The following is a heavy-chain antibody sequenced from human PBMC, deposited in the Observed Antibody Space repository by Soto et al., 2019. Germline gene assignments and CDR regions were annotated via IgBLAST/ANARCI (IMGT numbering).Heavy chain of an antibody. Sequence: ASVKVSCKASGYSFTTYDINWMRQATGQGLEWMGWMDPNSGDTGYAQKFQGRVTMTRDTSISTAYMELSSLSSVTAADTAVYYCARHVATIFGVRYNWFDPWGQGTLVTVSS. CDR3: ARHVATIFGVRYNWFDP. D-gene: IGHD3-3*01. J-gene: IGHJ5*02. CDR1: GYSFTTYD. CDR2: MDPNSGDT. V-gene: IGHV1-8*01.